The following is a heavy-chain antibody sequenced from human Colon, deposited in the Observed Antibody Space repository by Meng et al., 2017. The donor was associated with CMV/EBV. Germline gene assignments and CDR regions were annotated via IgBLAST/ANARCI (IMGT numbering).Heavy chain of an antibody. CDR3: AHSYRSCVNFPSNYNWFDP. J-gene: IGHJ5*02. D-gene: IGHD1-1*01. Sequence: LTSLGVSVCCFLQPPRKALVWLAVIYCDAGNPYSPSLTSSLTITRDTSSNQVVLTMTNLDPVDTATYYCAHSYRSCVNFPSNYNWFDPWGQGTLVTVSS. CDR1: LTSLGVS. V-gene: IGHV2-5*02. CDR2: IYCDAGN.